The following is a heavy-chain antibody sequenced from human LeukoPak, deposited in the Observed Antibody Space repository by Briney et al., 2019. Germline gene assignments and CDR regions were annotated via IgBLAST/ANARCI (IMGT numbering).Heavy chain of an antibody. CDR3: ARKLNNWFDP. CDR1: GYTFTDYY. CDR2: INPNSGGT. Sequence: APVKVSCKASGYTFTDYYIHWVRQAPEQGLEWMGRINPNSGGTNYAQKFQGRVTMTRDTSISTAYMELSRLRSDDTAVYYCARKLNNWFDPWGQGNLVTVSS. V-gene: IGHV1-2*06. J-gene: IGHJ5*02.